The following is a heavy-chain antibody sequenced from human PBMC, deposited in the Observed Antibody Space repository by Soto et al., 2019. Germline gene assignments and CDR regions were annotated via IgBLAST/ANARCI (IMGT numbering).Heavy chain of an antibody. V-gene: IGHV4-31*03. J-gene: IGHJ4*02. CDR1: GGSISSGGYY. D-gene: IGHD5-12*01. CDR3: ARDSVATAEIDY. Sequence: SETLSLTCTVSGGSISSGGYYWSWIRQHPGKGLEWIGYIYYSGSTYYNPSLKSRVTISVDTSKNQFSLKLSSVTAADTAVYYCARDSVATAEIDYWGQGTLVTVSS. CDR2: IYYSGST.